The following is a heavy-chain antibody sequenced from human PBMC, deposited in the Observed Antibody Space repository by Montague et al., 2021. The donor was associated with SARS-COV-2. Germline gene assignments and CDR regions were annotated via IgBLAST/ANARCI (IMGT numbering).Heavy chain of an antibody. J-gene: IGHJ6*02. CDR3: ARSVRGYCNDDSCLARYYYGLDV. CDR2: IYYSGXT. V-gene: IGHV4-31*03. D-gene: IGHD2-15*01. CDR1: SGSINSGGFY. Sequence: TLSLTCSVSSGSINSGGFYWSWIRQPPGKGLEWIGYIYYSGXTXYXXXXEXRLTISVDTSKNQFSLNLSSVTAADTAVYYRARSVRGYCNDDSCLARYYYGLDVWGQGTTVTVSS.